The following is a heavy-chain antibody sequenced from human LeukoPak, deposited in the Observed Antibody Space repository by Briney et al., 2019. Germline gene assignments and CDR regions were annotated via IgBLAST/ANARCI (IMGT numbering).Heavy chain of an antibody. J-gene: IGHJ4*02. CDR1: EFTVSSYG. D-gene: IGHD6-13*01. Sequence: GGSLRLSCAAPEFTVSSYGMHWVRQAPGKGLEWVAFIRSDGSNKYYADSVKGRFTISRDNSKSTLYLQMSSLRAEDTAVYYCARDFGAAAGIFDYWGQGTLVTVSS. CDR2: IRSDGSNK. CDR3: ARDFGAAAGIFDY. V-gene: IGHV3-30*02.